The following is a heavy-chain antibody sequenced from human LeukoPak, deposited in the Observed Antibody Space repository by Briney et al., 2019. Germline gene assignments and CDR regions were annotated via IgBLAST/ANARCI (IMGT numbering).Heavy chain of an antibody. V-gene: IGHV1-8*01. D-gene: IGHD5-12*01. CDR3: ARVEGGSGYVGY. Sequence: ASVKVSCKASGYTFTSYDINWVRQATGQGLVWMGWMNPNSGNTGYAQKFQGRVTMTRNTSISTAYMELSSLRSEDTAVYYCARVEGGSGYVGYWGQGTLVTVSS. CDR2: MNPNSGNT. J-gene: IGHJ4*02. CDR1: GYTFTSYD.